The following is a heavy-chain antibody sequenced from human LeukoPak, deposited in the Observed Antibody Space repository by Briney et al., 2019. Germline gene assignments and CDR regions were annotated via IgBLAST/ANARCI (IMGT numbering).Heavy chain of an antibody. Sequence: PGGSLRLSCVASGFTFSSYTMSWVRQAPGKGLEWVSCISSSSSYMYYGDTLKGRFTISRDNAKNSLYLQMDTLRADDTAMYYCARALTPASGWLGSWGQGTLVTVSS. D-gene: IGHD6-19*01. CDR3: ARALTPASGWLGS. CDR1: GFTFSSYT. J-gene: IGHJ5*01. CDR2: ISSSSSYM. V-gene: IGHV3-21*01.